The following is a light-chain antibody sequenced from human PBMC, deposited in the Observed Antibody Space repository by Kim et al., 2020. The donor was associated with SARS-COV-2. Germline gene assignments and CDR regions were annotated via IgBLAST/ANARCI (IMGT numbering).Light chain of an antibody. CDR1: KLGDKY. CDR2: EDS. J-gene: IGLJ2*01. CDR3: QTWDSITVV. Sequence: SYELTQSPSVSVSPGQTASITCSGDKLGDKYACWYQQKPGQSPVLVLYEDSKRPSGIPERFSGSNSGNTATLTISGTQAMDEADYYCQTWDSITVVFGGGTQLTVL. V-gene: IGLV3-1*01.